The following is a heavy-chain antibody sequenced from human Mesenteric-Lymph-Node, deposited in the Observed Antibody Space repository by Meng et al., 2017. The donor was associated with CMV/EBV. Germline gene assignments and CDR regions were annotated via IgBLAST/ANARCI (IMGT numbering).Heavy chain of an antibody. D-gene: IGHD3-10*01. J-gene: IGHJ3*01. CDR1: GLTFSVYW. Sequence: GGSLRLSCAASGLTFSVYWMTWVRQAPGKGLEWVANIKQDGSEKYYVDSVKGRFTISRDNSKNTLYLQMNSLRVDDTAVYYCARDRGAPNDAFDLWGQGTMVTVSS. CDR3: ARDRGAPNDAFDL. V-gene: IGHV3-7*01. CDR2: IKQDGSEK.